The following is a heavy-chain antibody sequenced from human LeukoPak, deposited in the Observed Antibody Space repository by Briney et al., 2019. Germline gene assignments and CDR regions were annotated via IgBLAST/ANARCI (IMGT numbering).Heavy chain of an antibody. CDR1: GFTFSSYG. CDR3: AKAPYGSGSYPIDY. J-gene: IGHJ4*02. V-gene: IGHV3-30*18. CDR2: ISYDGSNK. Sequence: GGSLRLSCAASGFTFSSYGMHWVRQAPGKGLEWVAVISYDGSNKYYADSVKGRFTISRDNSKYTLDLQINSLRAEDTAVYYCAKAPYGSGSYPIDYWGQGTLVTVSS. D-gene: IGHD3-10*01.